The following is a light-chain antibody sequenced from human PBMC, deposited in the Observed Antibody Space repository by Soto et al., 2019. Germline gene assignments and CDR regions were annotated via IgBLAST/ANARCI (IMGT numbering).Light chain of an antibody. CDR1: QSLLYGAGYMY. Sequence: DIVMTQSPISLPVTPGEPASISCRSSQSLLYGAGYMYVDWYLQKPGQPPQLLIFLGSNRAPGVTDRFSDSVSGTEFTLKISRVESEDLGVYYCMQTLQTPYTFGQGTKLEIK. CDR3: MQTLQTPYT. J-gene: IGKJ2*01. V-gene: IGKV2-28*01. CDR2: LGS.